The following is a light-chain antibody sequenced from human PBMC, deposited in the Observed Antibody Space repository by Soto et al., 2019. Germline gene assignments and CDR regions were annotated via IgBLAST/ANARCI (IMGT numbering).Light chain of an antibody. Sequence: SYELTQPPSVSLAPGKTARITCGGNNIATYSVHWYRQKPGQAPVLVISNDNDRPSGIPDRFSGSNSGHTATLTIRRVEARDEADYYCQLWDNKNDEVVFGGGTKLTVL. CDR3: QLWDNKNDEVV. CDR2: NDN. CDR1: NIATYS. J-gene: IGLJ3*02. V-gene: IGLV3-21*04.